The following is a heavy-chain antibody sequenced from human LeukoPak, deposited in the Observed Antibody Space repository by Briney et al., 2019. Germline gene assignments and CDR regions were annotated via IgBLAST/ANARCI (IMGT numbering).Heavy chain of an antibody. CDR1: GLTFSSYW. D-gene: IGHD6-19*01. CDR2: IKKDGSEE. CDR3: AGGAGWLIDY. J-gene: IGHJ4*02. Sequence: GGSLRLSCAASGLTFSSYWMNWSRKAPGKGLKWVTIIKKDGSEEHYMDSVKGRFTISRDNAKNSVYLQMNSLRAEDTAMYYCAGGAGWLIDYWGQGVLVTVSS. V-gene: IGHV3-7*03.